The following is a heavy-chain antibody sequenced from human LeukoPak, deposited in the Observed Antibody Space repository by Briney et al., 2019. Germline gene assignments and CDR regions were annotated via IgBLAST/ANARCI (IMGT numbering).Heavy chain of an antibody. Sequence: SETLSLTCTVSGGSISSYYWSWIRQPPGKGLEWIGYIYHTGSTYYSPSLKSRVTISVDRSKNQFSLKLSSVTAADTAVYYCASGTTDMTTLDYYYMDVWGKGTTVTVSS. D-gene: IGHD4-11*01. CDR1: GGSISSYY. CDR2: IYHTGST. V-gene: IGHV4-59*12. CDR3: ASGTTDMTTLDYYYMDV. J-gene: IGHJ6*03.